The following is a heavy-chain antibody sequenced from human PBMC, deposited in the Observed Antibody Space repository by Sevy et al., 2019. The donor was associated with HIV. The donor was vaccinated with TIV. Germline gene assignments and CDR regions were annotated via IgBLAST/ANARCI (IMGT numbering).Heavy chain of an antibody. CDR3: ARGRKTTQEWLEELDYYYGVDV. J-gene: IGHJ6*02. CDR1: GFTFSSYW. Sequence: GGSLRLSCAASGFTFSSYWMHWVRQAPGKGLVWVSRIKTDGSDTSYADSVKGRFTISRDNTKNTLYLQMNSLRAEDTAVYYCARGRKTTQEWLEELDYYYGVDVWGQGTTVTVSS. CDR2: IKTDGSDT. D-gene: IGHD2-8*01. V-gene: IGHV3-74*01.